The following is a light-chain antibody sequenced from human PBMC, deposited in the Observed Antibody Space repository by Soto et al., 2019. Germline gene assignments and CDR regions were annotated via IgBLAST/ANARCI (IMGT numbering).Light chain of an antibody. CDR1: QSSSSY. CDR2: AAS. CDR3: KQSHSTPIT. V-gene: IGKV1-39*01. Sequence: DIQVIQFPFSLSPSVGDRVSITFRGSQSSSSYLNWYQQQPGKATKLLIYAASSLQTGVPSRLSGSGSGTDFTLTISSLQPEDFATYYRKQSHSTPITFGQGTRLEIK. J-gene: IGKJ5*01.